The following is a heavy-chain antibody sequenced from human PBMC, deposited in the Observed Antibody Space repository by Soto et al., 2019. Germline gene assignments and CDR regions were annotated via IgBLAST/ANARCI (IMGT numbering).Heavy chain of an antibody. D-gene: IGHD6-6*01. CDR1: GFTFGSYA. Sequence: GALRLSCAASGFTFGSYAMSWVRQAPGKGLEWVSAISSSGGSAFYPDSVRGRFTISRDNSKNTLFLQMNSLRAEDTAVYYCTNRKLPTRPWGPAFDVWGQGTMVTVSS. V-gene: IGHV3-23*01. CDR3: TNRKLPTRPWGPAFDV. CDR2: ISSSGGSA. J-gene: IGHJ3*01.